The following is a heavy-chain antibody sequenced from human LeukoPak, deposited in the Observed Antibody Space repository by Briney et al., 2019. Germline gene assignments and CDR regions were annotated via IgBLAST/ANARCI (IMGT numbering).Heavy chain of an antibody. CDR3: ATDILGYYDSSGYSYY. V-gene: IGHV1-24*01. CDR1: GYTLTELS. D-gene: IGHD3-22*01. Sequence: ASVKVSCEVSGYTLTELSMHWVRQAPGKGLEWMGGFDPEDGETIYAQKFQGRVTMTEDTSTDTAYMELSSLRSEDTAVYYCATDILGYYDSSGYSYYWGQGTLVTVSS. J-gene: IGHJ4*02. CDR2: FDPEDGET.